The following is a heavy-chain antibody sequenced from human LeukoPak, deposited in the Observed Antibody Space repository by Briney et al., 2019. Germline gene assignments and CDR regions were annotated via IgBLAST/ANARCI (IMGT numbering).Heavy chain of an antibody. J-gene: IGHJ4*02. D-gene: IGHD1-1*01. CDR2: IKQDGSEK. CDR3: ARDVSVTGTTGFDY. Sequence: GGSLRLSCAASGFTFSNAWMSWVRQAPGKGLEWVANIKQDGSEKYYVDSVKGRFTISRDNAKNSLYLQMNSLRAEDTAVYYCARDVSVTGTTGFDYWGQGTLVTVSS. CDR1: GFTFSNAW. V-gene: IGHV3-7*01.